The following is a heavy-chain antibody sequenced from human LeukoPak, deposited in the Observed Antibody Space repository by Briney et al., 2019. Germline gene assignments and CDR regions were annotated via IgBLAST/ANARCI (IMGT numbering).Heavy chain of an antibody. D-gene: IGHD6-13*01. CDR3: ARCIAAAGAVIDY. CDR1: EFTFSSYA. V-gene: IGHV3-30-3*01. Sequence: GRSLRLSCAASEFTFSSYAMHWVRQAPGKGLEWVAVISYDGSNKYYADSVKGRFTISRDNSKNTLYLQMNSLRAEDTAVYYCARCIAAAGAVIDYWGQGTLVTVSS. CDR2: ISYDGSNK. J-gene: IGHJ4*02.